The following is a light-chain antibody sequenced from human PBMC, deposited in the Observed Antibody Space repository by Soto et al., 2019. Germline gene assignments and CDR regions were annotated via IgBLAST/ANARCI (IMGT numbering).Light chain of an antibody. CDR1: SSNIGSNT. J-gene: IGLJ3*02. Sequence: QSALTQPPSASGTPGQRVTISCSGSSSNIGSNTINWYQHLPGTAPKLLIYNNSQRPSGVPDRFSGSKSGTSASLAISGLQSEDEADYYCAAWDDSLNGRVFGGGTKVTVL. V-gene: IGLV1-44*01. CDR3: AAWDDSLNGRV. CDR2: NNS.